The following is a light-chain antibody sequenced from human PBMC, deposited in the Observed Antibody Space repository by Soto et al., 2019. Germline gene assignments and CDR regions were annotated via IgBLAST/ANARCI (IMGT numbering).Light chain of an antibody. CDR2: TTS. CDR3: QQYETFPGT. Sequence: DIQITQSPSSVSASVGDRVTITCRASQGVRDWVAWYQQKPGKAPKILLSTTSTLDDGVPSRFSGSASGTEFTLTIASLQPDDFATYYCQQYETFPGTFGPGTKVDIK. CDR1: QGVRDW. V-gene: IGKV1-12*01. J-gene: IGKJ1*01.